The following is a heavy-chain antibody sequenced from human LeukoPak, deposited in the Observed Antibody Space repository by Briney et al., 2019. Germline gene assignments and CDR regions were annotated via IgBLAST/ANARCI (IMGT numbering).Heavy chain of an antibody. D-gene: IGHD1-26*01. J-gene: IGHJ3*02. CDR2: IYYSGST. CDR3: ARYIVSYPHDAFDI. CDR1: GGSISSYY. Sequence: SETLSLTCTVSGGSISSYYWSWIRQPPGKGLEWTGYIYYSGSTSYNPSLKSRVTISVDTSKKQFSLKLSSVTAADTSFYYCARYIVSYPHDAFDIWGQGTMVTVSS. V-gene: IGHV4-59*01.